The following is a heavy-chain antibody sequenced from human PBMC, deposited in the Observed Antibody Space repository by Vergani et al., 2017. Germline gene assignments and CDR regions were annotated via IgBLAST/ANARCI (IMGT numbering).Heavy chain of an antibody. J-gene: IGHJ5*02. D-gene: IGHD2-15*01. CDR2: IHYSENT. CDR1: FDSIRNLY. Sequence: QVQLQESGPGLVKSSETLSLTCSVSFDSIRNLYCNWIRQPPGKGLEWIGSIHYSENTNSNPSLKTRVTISVDTSKKQFSLTLISVTAADTAVYYCASDTHSGQRADLWGQGILVTVTS. CDR3: ASDTHSGQRADL. V-gene: IGHV4-59*11.